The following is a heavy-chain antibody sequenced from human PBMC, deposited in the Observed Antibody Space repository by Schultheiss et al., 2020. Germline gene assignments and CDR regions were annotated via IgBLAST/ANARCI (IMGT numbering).Heavy chain of an antibody. CDR2: INSDGSST. CDR1: GFTFSSYW. D-gene: IGHD2-15*01. CDR3: ARDCSGGSCSLEGGYYFDY. V-gene: IGHV3-74*01. J-gene: IGHJ4*02. Sequence: GGSLRLSCAASGFTFSSYWMHWVRQAPGKGLVWVSRINSDGSSTSYADSVKGRFTISRDNAKNTLYLQMNSLRAEDTAVYYCARDCSGGSCSLEGGYYFDYWGQGTLVTGSS.